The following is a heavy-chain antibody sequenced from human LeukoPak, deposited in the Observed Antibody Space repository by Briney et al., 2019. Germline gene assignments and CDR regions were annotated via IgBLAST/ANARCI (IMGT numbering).Heavy chain of an antibody. CDR3: AKDAFAGLVGATTLGY. CDR1: GFTLSSYG. J-gene: IGHJ4*02. V-gene: IGHV3-30*18. CDR2: ISYDGSNK. Sequence: GGSLRLSCAASGFTLSSYGMHWVRQAPGKGLEWVAVISYDGSNKYYADSVKGRFTISRDNSKNTLYLQMNSLRAEDTAVYYCAKDAFAGLVGATTLGYWGQGTLVTVSS. D-gene: IGHD1-26*01.